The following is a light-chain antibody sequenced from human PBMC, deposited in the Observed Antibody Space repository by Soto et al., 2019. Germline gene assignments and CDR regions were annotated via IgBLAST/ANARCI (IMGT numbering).Light chain of an antibody. J-gene: IGLJ1*01. Sequence: QSVLTQPASVSGSPGQSITISCTGTSNDVGIYNLVSWYQQHPGKAPKLVIYEVFRRPSGVSDRFSGSKSGNTASLTISGLQAEDEADYYCCSYAGSNTYVFRTGTKVTVL. V-gene: IGLV2-23*02. CDR3: CSYAGSNTYV. CDR1: SNDVGIYNL. CDR2: EVF.